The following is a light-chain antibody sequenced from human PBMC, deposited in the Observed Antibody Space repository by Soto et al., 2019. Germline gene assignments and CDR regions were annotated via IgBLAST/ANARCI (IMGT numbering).Light chain of an antibody. CDR1: QSVSSN. V-gene: IGKV3-15*01. J-gene: IGKJ3*01. CDR3: QQYNNWSLFT. CDR2: GAS. Sequence: EIVMTQSPATLSVSPGERATLSCRASQSVSSNFAWYQQKPGQAPRLLIYGASTRATGIPARFSGSGSGTELTLTIISLQSEDFAVSYWQQYNNWSLFTFGPGTKVDIK.